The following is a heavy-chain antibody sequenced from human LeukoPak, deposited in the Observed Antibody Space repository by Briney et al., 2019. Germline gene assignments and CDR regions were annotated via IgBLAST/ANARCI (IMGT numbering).Heavy chain of an antibody. D-gene: IGHD3-10*01. Sequence: PSQTLSTTSAVYGGSSSGYYTSWIRQPPGKGLEWIGEINHSGSTNYNPSLKSRVTISVDPSKNQFSLKLSSVTAADTAVYYCVRWSLWVSGDDVSTGARGQGSLVTVSS. V-gene: IGHV4-34*01. J-gene: IGHJ4*02. CDR3: VRWSLWVSGDDVSTGA. CDR1: GGSSSGYY. CDR2: INHSGST.